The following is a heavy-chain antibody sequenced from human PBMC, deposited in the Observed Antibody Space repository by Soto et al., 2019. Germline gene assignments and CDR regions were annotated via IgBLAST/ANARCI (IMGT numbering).Heavy chain of an antibody. CDR1: GFTFSNAW. V-gene: IGHV3-15*01. CDR3: FALMFETLGELSFDY. CDR2: IKSKTDGGTT. J-gene: IGHJ4*02. Sequence: GGSLRLSCAASGFTFSNAWMSWVRQAPGKGLEWVGRIKSKTDGGTTDYAAPVKGRFTISRDDSKNTLYLQMNSLKTEDTAVYYCFALMFETLGELSFDYWGQGTLVTVSS. D-gene: IGHD3-16*02.